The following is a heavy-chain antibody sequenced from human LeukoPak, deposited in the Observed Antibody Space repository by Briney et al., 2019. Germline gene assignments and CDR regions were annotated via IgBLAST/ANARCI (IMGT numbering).Heavy chain of an antibody. CDR2: INWNGGST. CDR3: ARTTVTSYYYCGMDV. D-gene: IGHD4-17*01. V-gene: IGHV3-20*01. Sequence: GGSLRLSCAASGFAFDDYGMSWVRQVPGKGQEWVSGINWNGGSTGYADSVKGRFTISRDNAKNSLYLQMNSLRAEDTALYHCARTTVTSYYYCGMDVWGQGTTVAVSS. CDR1: GFAFDDYG. J-gene: IGHJ6*02.